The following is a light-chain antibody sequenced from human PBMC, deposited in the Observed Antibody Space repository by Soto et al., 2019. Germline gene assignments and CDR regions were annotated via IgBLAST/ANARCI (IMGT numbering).Light chain of an antibody. CDR2: ATS. CDR1: QGISNW. J-gene: IGKJ2*01. V-gene: IGKV1-12*01. Sequence: DIQMTQSPSSVSASDGDRVTITCRASQGISNWLAWYQQKAGKAPKLLIYATSTLQSGVPSRFRGSGSGTEFTLTISSLQPDDVATYYCQQANSFPYTFGQGTKLEIK. CDR3: QQANSFPYT.